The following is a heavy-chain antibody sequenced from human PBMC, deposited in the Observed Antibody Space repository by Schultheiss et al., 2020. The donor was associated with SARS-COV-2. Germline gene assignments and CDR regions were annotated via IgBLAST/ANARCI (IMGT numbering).Heavy chain of an antibody. CDR1: GGSISSGSYY. Sequence: SETLSLTCTVSGGSISSGSYYWSWIRQPPGKGLEWIGYIYYSGSTNYNPSLKSRVTMSVDTSKNQFSLKLSSVTAADTAVYYCARSGPEYFQHWGQGTLVTVSS. D-gene: IGHD5-12*01. J-gene: IGHJ1*01. CDR3: ARSGPEYFQH. V-gene: IGHV4-61*01. CDR2: IYYSGST.